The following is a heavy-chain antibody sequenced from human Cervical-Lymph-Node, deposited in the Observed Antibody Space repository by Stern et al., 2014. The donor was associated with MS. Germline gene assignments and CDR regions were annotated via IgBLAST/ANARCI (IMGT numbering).Heavy chain of an antibody. J-gene: IGHJ4*02. D-gene: IGHD2-21*01. CDR1: RFTFSNYG. CDR3: AKTGANSLFDY. CDR2: ISFDGSNK. V-gene: IGHV3-30*18. Sequence: MQLVESGGGVVQPGRSLRLSCAASRFTFSNYGMHWVRPAPGEGLEWVAGISFDGSNKYYEDSVKGRFNISRDNSKNMLYLQMKSLRVEDTAVYYCAKTGANSLFDYWGQGTLVIVSS.